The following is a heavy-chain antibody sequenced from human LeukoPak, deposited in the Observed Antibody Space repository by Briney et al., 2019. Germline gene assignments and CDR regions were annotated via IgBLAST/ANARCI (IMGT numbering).Heavy chain of an antibody. D-gene: IGHD2-2*01. J-gene: IGHJ3*02. CDR1: GGSISSYY. V-gene: IGHV4-59*12. CDR3: ARSIYQLLDDAFDI. Sequence: PSETLSLTCTVSGGSISSYYWSWIRQPPGKGLEWIGYIYYSGSTNYNPSLKSRVTISVDTSKNQFSLKLSSVTAADTAVYYCARSIYQLLDDAFDIWGQGTMVTVSS. CDR2: IYYSGST.